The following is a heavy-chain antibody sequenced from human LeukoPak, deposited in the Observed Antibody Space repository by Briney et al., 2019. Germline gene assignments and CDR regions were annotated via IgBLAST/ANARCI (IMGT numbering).Heavy chain of an antibody. V-gene: IGHV1-69*05. J-gene: IGHJ4*02. CDR2: IIPIFGTA. CDR3: ARITRGDSGSYSFDY. Sequence: SVKVSCKASGGTFSSYAISWVRQAPGQGLEWMGGIIPIFGTANYAQKFQGRVTITTDGSTSTAYMELSSLRSEDTAVYYCARITRGDSGSYSFDYWGQGTLVTVSS. D-gene: IGHD1-26*01. CDR1: GGTFSSYA.